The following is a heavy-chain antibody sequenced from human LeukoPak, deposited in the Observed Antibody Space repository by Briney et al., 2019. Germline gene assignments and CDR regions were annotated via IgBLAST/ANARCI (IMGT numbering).Heavy chain of an antibody. CDR3: AKSDWFDP. CDR1: GFPFSGYW. Sequence: GGSLTLPCVASGFPFSGYWMHWVRQAPGKGLGWVSRIKGDGRSTSYADYVKRRFTISRANAKTTLYLQMSILRAEDTAVYYCAKSDWFDPWGQGTLVTVPS. V-gene: IGHV3-74*01. J-gene: IGHJ5*02. CDR2: IKGDGRST.